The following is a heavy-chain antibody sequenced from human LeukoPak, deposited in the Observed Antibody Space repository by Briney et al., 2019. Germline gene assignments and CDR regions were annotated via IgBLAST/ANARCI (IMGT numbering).Heavy chain of an antibody. Sequence: ASVKVSCTGSGYTFTNYGITWERQAPGQGMGWMGWISANNGDTNYAQNLQGRLTMTTDTSTSTAYMELRSLRSDDTAIYYCARDSYYTSGYCPDSWGQGTLVTVSP. V-gene: IGHV1-18*04. CDR3: ARDSYYTSGYCPDS. J-gene: IGHJ4*02. CDR2: ISANNGDT. CDR1: GYTFTNYG. D-gene: IGHD5-12*01.